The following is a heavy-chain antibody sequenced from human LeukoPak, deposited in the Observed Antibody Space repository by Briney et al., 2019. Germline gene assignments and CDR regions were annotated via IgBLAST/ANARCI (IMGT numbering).Heavy chain of an antibody. CDR3: ARDLGGNRDY. CDR2: INPDGSRT. CDR1: GFTFSIYW. J-gene: IGHJ4*02. V-gene: IGHV3-74*01. D-gene: IGHD4-23*01. Sequence: GGSLRLSCAASGFTFSIYWVHWVRQAPGKGLVWVSRINPDGSRTDYADSVKGRFTISRDNAKNTLYLQMNSLRAEDTAVYFCARDLGGNRDYWGQGTLVTVSS.